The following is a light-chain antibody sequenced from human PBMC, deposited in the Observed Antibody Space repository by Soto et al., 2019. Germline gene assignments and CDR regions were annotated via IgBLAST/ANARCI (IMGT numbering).Light chain of an antibody. CDR1: QSVSSSY. J-gene: IGKJ2*01. Sequence: EIVLTQSPGTMSLSPGERATLSCRISQSVSSSYLAWYQQKPGQAPRLLIYGASSRATGIPDRFSGSGSWTEFTLTISRVEPEDFAVYYCQQYGSSPYTFGQGTKLEIK. CDR3: QQYGSSPYT. V-gene: IGKV3-20*01. CDR2: GAS.